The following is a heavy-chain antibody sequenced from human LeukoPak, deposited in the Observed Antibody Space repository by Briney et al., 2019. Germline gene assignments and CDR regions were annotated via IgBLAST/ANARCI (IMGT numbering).Heavy chain of an antibody. D-gene: IGHD1-7*01. CDR2: ISTSSSYI. CDR3: ARDRDWNSGFDY. V-gene: IGHV3-21*01. Sequence: GGSLRLSCAASGFTLSTYNMKWVRQAPRKGLEWVSSISTSSSYIYYADSVKGRFTISRDNARNSLYLQMNSLGAEDTAVYYCARDRDWNSGFDYWGQGTLVTVSS. CDR1: GFTLSTYN. J-gene: IGHJ4*02.